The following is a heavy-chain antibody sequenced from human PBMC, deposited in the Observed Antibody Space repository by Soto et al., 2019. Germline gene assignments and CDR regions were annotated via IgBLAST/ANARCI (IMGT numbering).Heavy chain of an antibody. V-gene: IGHV3-30*18. CDR1: GFNFSTYG. CDR3: AKDCGAACSRLIDG. D-gene: IGHD2-21*01. CDR2: ISYDVSNI. Sequence: QVQLVESGGGVVQPGTSLRLSCVGSGFNFSTYGMHWVRQAPGKGLEWVAVISYDVSNIYYANSVKGRLTISRDNSKNTLYLQMNSLRGEDTAVYYCAKDCGAACSRLIDGWGQGTGVIVSS. J-gene: IGHJ6*01.